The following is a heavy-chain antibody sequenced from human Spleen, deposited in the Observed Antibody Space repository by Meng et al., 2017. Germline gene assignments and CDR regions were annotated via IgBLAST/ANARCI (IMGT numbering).Heavy chain of an antibody. Sequence: QVQLQRWGAGLLKPSETLSLACVVSGGSFSDYYWSWIRQSPGKGLEWIGEINHSGSTNYNPSLESRATISVDTSQNNLSLRMASMTAADTAVYYCALLGVVETTSLEDHWGQGTLVTVSS. V-gene: IGHV4-34*01. CDR2: INHSGST. CDR3: ALLGVVETTSLEDH. J-gene: IGHJ4*02. CDR1: GGSFSDYY. D-gene: IGHD2-21*02.